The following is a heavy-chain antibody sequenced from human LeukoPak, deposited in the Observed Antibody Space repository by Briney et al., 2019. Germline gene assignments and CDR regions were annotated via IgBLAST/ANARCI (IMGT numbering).Heavy chain of an antibody. J-gene: IGHJ4*02. CDR2: ISYEGTNN. D-gene: IGHD1-1*01. V-gene: IGHV3-30*18. Sequence: PAGTLRLSCAAPGFTFRSYGMHWDRQAPGKGLEWVTDISYEGTNNYHADSVKGRFTISRDNSKTTLDLQMNSLRAEDTAVYYCAKDRETTASGTFDYWGQGTLVTVSS. CDR3: AKDRETTASGTFDY. CDR1: GFTFRSYG.